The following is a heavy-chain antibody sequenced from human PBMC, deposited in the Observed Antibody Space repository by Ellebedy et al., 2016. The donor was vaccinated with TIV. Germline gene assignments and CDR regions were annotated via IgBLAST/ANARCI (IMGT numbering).Heavy chain of an antibody. CDR2: INHSGST. CDR1: GGSFSGYY. Sequence: MPSETLSLTCAVYGGSFSGYYWSWIRQLPGKGLGWIGEINHSGSTNYNPSLKSRVTISVDTSKNQFSLKLSSVTAADTAVYYCASLCCTNENTPPREFWFDPWGQGTLVTVSS. V-gene: IGHV4-34*01. D-gene: IGHD2-8*01. J-gene: IGHJ5*02. CDR3: ASLCCTNENTPPREFWFDP.